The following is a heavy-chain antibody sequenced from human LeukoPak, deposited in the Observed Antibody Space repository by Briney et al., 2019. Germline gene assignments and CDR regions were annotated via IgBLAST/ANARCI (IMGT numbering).Heavy chain of an antibody. Sequence: GGSLRLSCAVSGFTVSSNYMNWVRQAPGKGLEWVSAISGSGGSTYYADSVKGRFTISRDNSKNTLYLQMNSLRAEDTAVYYCAKRATYGSGSYWPFDYWGQGTLVTVSS. CDR2: ISGSGGST. V-gene: IGHV3-23*01. CDR3: AKRATYGSGSYWPFDY. CDR1: GFTVSSNY. J-gene: IGHJ4*02. D-gene: IGHD3-10*01.